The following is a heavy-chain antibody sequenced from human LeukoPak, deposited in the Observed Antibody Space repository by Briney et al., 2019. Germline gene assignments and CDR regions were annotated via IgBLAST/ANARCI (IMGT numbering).Heavy chain of an antibody. CDR1: GFTFISYW. CDR2: IHSDGSTT. J-gene: IGHJ4*02. V-gene: IGHV3-74*01. D-gene: IGHD3-22*01. Sequence: PGGSLRLSCAASGFTFISYWMHWVRQAPGKGLVWVSRIHSDGSTTSYAASVKGRFTISRDTAKNTLYLQMNSLRAEDTAVYYCARGHHYYDSSAYYYWGQGTLVTVSS. CDR3: ARGHHYYDSSAYYY.